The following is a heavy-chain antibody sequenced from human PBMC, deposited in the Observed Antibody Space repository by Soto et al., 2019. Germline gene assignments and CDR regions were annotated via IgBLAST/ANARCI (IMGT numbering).Heavy chain of an antibody. Sequence: ASVKVSCKVSGYTLTELSMHWVRQAPGKGLEWMGGFDPEDGETIYAQKFQGRVTMTEDTSTDTAYMELSSLRSEDTAVYYCATASLGAAAGVRGLMYYYYGMDVWGQGTTVTVSS. V-gene: IGHV1-24*01. CDR1: GYTLTELS. CDR3: ATASLGAAAGVRGLMYYYYGMDV. D-gene: IGHD6-13*01. J-gene: IGHJ6*02. CDR2: FDPEDGET.